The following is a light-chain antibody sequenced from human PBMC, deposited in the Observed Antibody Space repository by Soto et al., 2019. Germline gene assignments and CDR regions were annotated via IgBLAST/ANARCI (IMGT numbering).Light chain of an antibody. CDR1: SSDVGSYNY. V-gene: IGLV2-14*01. CDR3: SSFTNTITRYA. CDR2: EVS. J-gene: IGLJ1*01. Sequence: QSALTQPASVSGSPGQSITISCTGTSSDVGSYNYVSWFQHHPGKAPKLIIYEVSYRPSGVSNRFSGSKSGDTASLTISGLQAEDEADYYCSSFTNTITRYAFGTGTKLTVL.